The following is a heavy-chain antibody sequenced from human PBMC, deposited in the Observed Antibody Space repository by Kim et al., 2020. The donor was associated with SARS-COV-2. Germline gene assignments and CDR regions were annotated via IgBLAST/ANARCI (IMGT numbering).Heavy chain of an antibody. CDR3: ARDPRHMVRGLLAYFDF. D-gene: IGHD3-10*01. Sequence: VKGRFTISRDNSKNSLYLQMNRLRAEDTAVYYCARDPRHMVRGLLAYFDFWGQGTLVTVSS. V-gene: IGHV3-11*01. J-gene: IGHJ4*02.